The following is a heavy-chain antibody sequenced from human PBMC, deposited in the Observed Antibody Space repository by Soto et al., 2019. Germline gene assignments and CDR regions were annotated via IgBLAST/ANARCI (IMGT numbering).Heavy chain of an antibody. D-gene: IGHD3-22*01. CDR3: ASGGAYGGNYNRWFDP. V-gene: IGHV1-3*01. CDR1: GYTFTSYA. Sequence: GASVKVSCKASGYTFTSYAMHWVRQAPGQRLEWMGWINAGNGNTKYSQKFQGRVTITRDTSASTAYMELSSLRSEDTAVYYCASGGAYGGNYNRWFDPWGKGMLDTV. J-gene: IGHJ5*02. CDR2: INAGNGNT.